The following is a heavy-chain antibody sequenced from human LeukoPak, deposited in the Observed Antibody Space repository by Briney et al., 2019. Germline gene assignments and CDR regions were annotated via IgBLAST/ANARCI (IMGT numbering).Heavy chain of an antibody. CDR3: ASGGVFQRDAFDI. CDR1: GFTFSSYW. D-gene: IGHD3-16*01. CDR2: INSDGSST. Sequence: GGSLRLSCAASGFTFSSYWMHWVRQGPGKGLVWVSRINSDGSSTSYADSVKGRFPISRDNAKNTLYLQMNTLRAEDTAVYYCASGGVFQRDAFDIWGQGTMVTVSS. J-gene: IGHJ3*02. V-gene: IGHV3-74*01.